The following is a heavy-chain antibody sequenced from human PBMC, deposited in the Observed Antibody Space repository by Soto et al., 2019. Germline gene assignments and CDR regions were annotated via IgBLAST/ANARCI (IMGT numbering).Heavy chain of an antibody. Sequence: PSETLSLTCAVYGGSFSGYYWSWIRQPPGKGLEWIGEINHSGSTNYNPSLKSRVTISVDTSKNQFSLKLSSVTAADTAVYYCARGRYYDFWSGYYLYYYGMDVWGQGXTVTVYS. J-gene: IGHJ6*02. V-gene: IGHV4-34*01. CDR3: ARGRYYDFWSGYYLYYYGMDV. CDR2: INHSGST. CDR1: GGSFSGYY. D-gene: IGHD3-3*01.